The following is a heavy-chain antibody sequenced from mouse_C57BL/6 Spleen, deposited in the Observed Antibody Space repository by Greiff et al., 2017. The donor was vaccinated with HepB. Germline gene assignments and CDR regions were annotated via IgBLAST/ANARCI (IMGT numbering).Heavy chain of an antibody. CDR2: IDPSDSET. Sequence: QVQLQQPGAELVRPGSSVKLSCKASGYTFTSYWMHWVKQRPIQGLEWIGNIDPSDSETHYNQKFKDKATLTVDKSSSTAYMQLSSLTSEDSAVYYCARQLRVGGAMDDWGQGTSVTVSS. CDR1: GYTFTSYW. J-gene: IGHJ4*01. CDR3: ARQLRVGGAMDD. V-gene: IGHV1-52*01. D-gene: IGHD3-2*02.